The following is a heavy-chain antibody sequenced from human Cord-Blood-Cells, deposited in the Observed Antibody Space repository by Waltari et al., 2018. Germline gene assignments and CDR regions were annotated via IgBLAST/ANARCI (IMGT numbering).Heavy chain of an antibody. J-gene: IGHJ3*02. CDR3: ARDKGYSSSAGAFDI. D-gene: IGHD6-6*01. CDR1: GGTFSRYP. Sequence: QVQLVQSGAEVKQPGSSVQVSCKASGGTFSRYPISWARQAPGQGLEWMGGIIPIFGTANYAQKFQGRVTITADESTSTAYMELSSLRSEDTAVYYCARDKGYSSSAGAFDIWGQGTMVTVSS. CDR2: IIPIFGTA. V-gene: IGHV1-69*12.